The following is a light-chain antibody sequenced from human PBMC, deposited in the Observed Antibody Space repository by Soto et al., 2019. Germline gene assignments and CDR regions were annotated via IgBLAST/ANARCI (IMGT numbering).Light chain of an antibody. Sequence: DIQMTQSPSTLSASVGDRVTITCRASQSISNWLAWYQQKLGKAPKLLIYKASNLETGVPSRFSGSGSGTEFTLTISCLQPDDFAIYYCQQYDDYPRTFGQGTKVEIK. CDR2: KAS. J-gene: IGKJ1*01. CDR3: QQYDDYPRT. V-gene: IGKV1-5*03. CDR1: QSISNW.